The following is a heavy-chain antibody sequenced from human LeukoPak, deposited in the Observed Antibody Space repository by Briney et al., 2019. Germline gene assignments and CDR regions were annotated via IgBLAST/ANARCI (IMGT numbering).Heavy chain of an antibody. CDR1: GFTLTNFD. V-gene: IGHV1-8*01. Sequence: ASVKVSCKASGFTLTNFDINWVRQATGQGLEWMGWMNSNTGNTSYAQEFQGRVTMTRDTSIGTAYMELTNLRSGDTAVYYCARGRRGSSGPWSWYLDLWGRGTLVTASS. CDR2: MNSNTGNT. CDR3: ARGRRGSSGPWSWYLDL. D-gene: IGHD3-22*01. J-gene: IGHJ2*01.